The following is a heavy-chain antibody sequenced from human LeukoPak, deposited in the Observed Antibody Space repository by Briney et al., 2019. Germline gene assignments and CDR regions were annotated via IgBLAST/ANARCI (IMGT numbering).Heavy chain of an antibody. CDR2: ISSSSSYI. V-gene: IGHV3-21*01. J-gene: IGHJ1*01. CDR3: AREGGYSSGWAAEYFQH. Sequence: GGSLRLSCAASGFTFSSYSMNWVRQAPGKGLEWVSSISSSSSYIYYADSVKGRFTISRDNSKNTLYLQMNSLRAEDTAVYYCAREGGYSSGWAAEYFQHWGQGTLVTVSS. CDR1: GFTFSSYS. D-gene: IGHD6-19*01.